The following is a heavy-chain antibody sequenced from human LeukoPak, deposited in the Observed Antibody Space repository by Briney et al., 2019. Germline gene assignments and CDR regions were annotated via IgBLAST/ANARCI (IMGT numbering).Heavy chain of an antibody. J-gene: IGHJ4*02. CDR2: IYYSGST. CDR1: GGSISSSSYY. CDR3: ARDWGPYSSGAFDY. V-gene: IGHV4-39*07. Sequence: PSETLSLTCTVSGGSISSSSYYWGWIRQPPGKGLEWIGSIYYSGSTYYNPSLKSRVTISVDTSKNQFSLKLSSVTAADTAVYYCARDWGPYSSGAFDYWGQGTLVTVSS. D-gene: IGHD6-19*01.